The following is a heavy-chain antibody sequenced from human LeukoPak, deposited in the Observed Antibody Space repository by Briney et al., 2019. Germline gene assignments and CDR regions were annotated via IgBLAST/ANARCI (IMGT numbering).Heavy chain of an antibody. Sequence: ASVKVSCKASGYTFTSYGISWVRQAPGQGLEWMGWISAYNGNTNYAQKPQGRVTMTTDTSTSTAYMELRSLRSDDTAVYYCARDLNGDYGDSNWFDPWGQGTLVTVSS. D-gene: IGHD4-17*01. CDR2: ISAYNGNT. CDR1: GYTFTSYG. V-gene: IGHV1-18*01. CDR3: ARDLNGDYGDSNWFDP. J-gene: IGHJ5*02.